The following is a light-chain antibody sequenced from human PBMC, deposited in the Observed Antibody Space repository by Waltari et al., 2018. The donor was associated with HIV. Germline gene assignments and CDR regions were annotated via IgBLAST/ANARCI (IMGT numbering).Light chain of an antibody. CDR2: GAS. V-gene: IGKV3-20*01. Sequence: EIVLTQSPGTLSLFPGERATLSCRASQSVSSSYLAWYQHQPGQAPRLLIYGASSRATGIPDMFSCSGSGTDFTVTISRLEPEDFAVYYCQQYGSTPPRTFGGGTKVEIK. CDR3: QQYGSTPPRT. CDR1: QSVSSSY. J-gene: IGKJ4*01.